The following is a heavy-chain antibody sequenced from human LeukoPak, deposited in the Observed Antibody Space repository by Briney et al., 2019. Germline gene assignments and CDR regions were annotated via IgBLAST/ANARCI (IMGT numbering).Heavy chain of an antibody. CDR1: GGSISSSSYY. CDR3: ARDRTGHYDFWSGYSNWFDP. V-gene: IGHV4-39*07. J-gene: IGHJ5*02. CDR2: IYYSGST. Sequence: SETLSLTCTVSGGSISSSSYYWGWIRQPPGKGLEWIGSIYYSGSTYYNPSLKSRVTISVDTSKNQFSLKLSSVTAADTAVYYCARDRTGHYDFWSGYSNWFDPWGQGTLVTVSS. D-gene: IGHD3-3*01.